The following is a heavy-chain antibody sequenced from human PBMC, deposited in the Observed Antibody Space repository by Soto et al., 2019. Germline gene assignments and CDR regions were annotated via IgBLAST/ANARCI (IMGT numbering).Heavy chain of an antibody. CDR1: GFTFSGYS. CDR2: ISGPSIYI. D-gene: IGHD2-8*01. CDR3: ARGFRNGFNV. Sequence: EVQLVESGGGLVKPGGSPRLSCVASGFTFSGYSINWVRQAPGKGLEWVSYISGPSIYIYYADSVKGRFTISRDNAKSAVYLQMNSLRAEDTAVYYCARGFRNGFNVW. J-gene: IGHJ6*01. V-gene: IGHV3-21*01.